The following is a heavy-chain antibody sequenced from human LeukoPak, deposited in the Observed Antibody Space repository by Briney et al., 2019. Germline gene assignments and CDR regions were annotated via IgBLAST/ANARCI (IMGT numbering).Heavy chain of an antibody. CDR3: ARDQAAAGSYYYYYYMDV. V-gene: IGHV3-7*01. D-gene: IGHD6-25*01. CDR2: IKQDGSEK. CDR1: GFTFSSYG. Sequence: GGSLRLSCAASGFTFSSYGMHWVRQAPGKGLEWVANIKQDGSEKYYVDSVKGRFTISRDNAKNSLYLQMNSLRAEDTAVYYCARDQAAAGSYYYYYYMDVWGKGTTVTVSS. J-gene: IGHJ6*03.